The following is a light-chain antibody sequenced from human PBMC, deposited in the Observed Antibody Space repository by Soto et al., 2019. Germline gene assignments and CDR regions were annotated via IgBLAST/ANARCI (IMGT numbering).Light chain of an antibody. CDR3: HHFNTWPPKA. CDR2: SAS. J-gene: IGKJ1*01. Sequence: DIVMTQSPATLSVSPGERATLSCRASQNISTNVAWYQQKPGQAPRLLLLSASSRLSDIPARFSGSGSGTEFPLTIRGLQSEDVAVYYCHHFNTWPPKAFGQGTKVEFK. CDR1: QNISTN. V-gene: IGKV3-15*01.